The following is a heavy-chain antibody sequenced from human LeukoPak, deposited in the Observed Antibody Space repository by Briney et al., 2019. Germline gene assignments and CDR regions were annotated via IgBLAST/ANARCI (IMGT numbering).Heavy chain of an antibody. D-gene: IGHD6-19*01. V-gene: IGHV3-7*01. Sequence: GGSLRLSCAASGFTFSSYAMRWVRQAPGKGLEWVANIKQDGSEKYYVDSVKGRFTISRDNAKNSLYLQMNSLRAEDTAVYYCASTKSSGWPHFDYWGQGTLVTVSS. J-gene: IGHJ4*02. CDR2: IKQDGSEK. CDR1: GFTFSSYA. CDR3: ASTKSSGWPHFDY.